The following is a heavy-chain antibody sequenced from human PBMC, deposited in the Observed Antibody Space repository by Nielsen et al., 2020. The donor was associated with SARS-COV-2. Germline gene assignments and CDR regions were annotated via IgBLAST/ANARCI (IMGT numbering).Heavy chain of an antibody. CDR3: AKDLGGHGYYYYGMDV. V-gene: IGHV3-30*18. J-gene: IGHJ6*02. CDR2: ISYDGSNK. Sequence: GESLKISCAASGFTFSSYGMHWVRQAPGKGLEWVAVISYDGSNKYYADSVKGRFTISRDNSKNTLYLQMNSLRAEDTAVYYCAKDLGGHGYYYYGMDVWGQGTTVTVSS. CDR1: GFTFSSYG. D-gene: IGHD7-27*01.